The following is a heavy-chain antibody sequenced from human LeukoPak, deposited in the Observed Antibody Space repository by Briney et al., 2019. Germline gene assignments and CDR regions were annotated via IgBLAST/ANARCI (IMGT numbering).Heavy chain of an antibody. V-gene: IGHV3-30*04. CDR2: ISYDGSNK. Sequence: GGSLRLSCAASGFTFSSYAMHWVRQAPGKGLEWVAVISYDGSNKYYADSVKGRFTISRDNSKNTLYLQMNSLRAEDTAVYYCARDTNGEVMDYWGQGTLVTVSS. J-gene: IGHJ4*02. CDR1: GFTFSSYA. D-gene: IGHD2-8*01. CDR3: ARDTNGEVMDY.